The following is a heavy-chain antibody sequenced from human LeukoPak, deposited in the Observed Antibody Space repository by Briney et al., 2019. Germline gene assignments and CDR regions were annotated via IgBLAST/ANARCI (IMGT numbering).Heavy chain of an antibody. D-gene: IGHD2-2*01. CDR1: GFTFDDYA. Sequence: GGSLRLSCAASGFTFDDYAMHWVRQAPGKGLEWVSGISWNSGSIGYADSVKGRFTISRDNAKNSLYLQMNSLRAEDTAVYYCARVLTRTDQPLPYWGQGTLVTVSS. J-gene: IGHJ4*02. V-gene: IGHV3-9*01. CDR3: ARVLTRTDQPLPY. CDR2: ISWNSGSI.